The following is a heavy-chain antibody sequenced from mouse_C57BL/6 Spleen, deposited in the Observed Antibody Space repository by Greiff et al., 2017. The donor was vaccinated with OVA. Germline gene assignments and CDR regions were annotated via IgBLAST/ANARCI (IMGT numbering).Heavy chain of an antibody. CDR2: INPDSSTI. CDR1: GIDFSRYW. CDR3: ARRSSHWYFDV. D-gene: IGHD1-1*01. V-gene: IGHV4-1*01. J-gene: IGHJ1*03. Sequence: EAGGIDFSRYWMSWVRRAPGKGLEWIGEINPDSSTINYAPSLKDKFIISRDNAKNTLYLQMSKVRSEDTALYYCARRSSHWYFDVWGTGTTVTVSS.